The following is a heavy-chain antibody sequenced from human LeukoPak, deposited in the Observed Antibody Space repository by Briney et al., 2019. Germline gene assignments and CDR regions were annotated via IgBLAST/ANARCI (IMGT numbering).Heavy chain of an antibody. D-gene: IGHD3-3*01. CDR3: ARGSTYYDFWSGYYTGIVFDY. CDR1: GFTFSSNG. V-gene: IGHV3-33*01. J-gene: IGHJ4*02. Sequence: GGSLRLSCAASGFTFSSNGMHWVRQAPGKGLEWVAVIWYDGSNKYYADSVKGRFTISRDNSKNTLYLQMNSLRAEDTAVYYCARGSTYYDFWSGYYTGIVFDYWGQGTLVTVSS. CDR2: IWYDGSNK.